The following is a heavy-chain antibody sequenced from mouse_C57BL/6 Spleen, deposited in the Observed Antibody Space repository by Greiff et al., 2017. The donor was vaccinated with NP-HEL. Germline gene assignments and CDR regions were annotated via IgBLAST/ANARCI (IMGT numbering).Heavy chain of an antibody. CDR1: GYTFTSYW. J-gene: IGHJ4*01. CDR2: IYPGSGST. V-gene: IGHV1-55*01. CDR3: ARSGDGYHRDYAMDY. D-gene: IGHD2-3*01. Sequence: QVQLQQPGAELVKPGASVKMSCKASGYTFTSYWITWVKQRPGQGLEWIGDIYPGSGSTNYNEKFKSKATLTVDTSSSTAYMQLSSLTSEDSAVYYCARSGDGYHRDYAMDYWGQGTSVTVSS.